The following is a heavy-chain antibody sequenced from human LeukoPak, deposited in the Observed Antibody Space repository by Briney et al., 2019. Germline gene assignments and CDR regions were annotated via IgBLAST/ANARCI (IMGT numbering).Heavy chain of an antibody. CDR2: IYPGDSDT. Sequence: GESLKISCKGSGYSFTSYWSGWVRQMPGKGLEWMGIIYPGDSDTRYSPSFQGQVTISADKSISTAYLQWSSLKASDTAMYYCARPWHDFWSPLGYWGQGTLVTVSS. D-gene: IGHD3-3*01. V-gene: IGHV5-51*01. CDR3: ARPWHDFWSPLGY. CDR1: GYSFTSYW. J-gene: IGHJ4*02.